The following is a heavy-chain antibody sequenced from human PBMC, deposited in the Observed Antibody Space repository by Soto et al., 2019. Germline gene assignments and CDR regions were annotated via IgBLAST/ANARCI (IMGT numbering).Heavy chain of an antibody. D-gene: IGHD3-9*01. CDR3: ARGGDPDTDPRRTFTIFYYFDY. V-gene: IGHV1-3*01. CDR2: INAGNGNT. J-gene: IGHJ4*02. CDR1: GYTFTSYA. Sequence: ASVKVSCKASGYTFTSYAMHWVRQAPGQRLEWMGWINAGNGNTKYSQKFQGRVTITRDTSASTAYMELSSLRSEDTAVYYCARGGDPDTDPRRTFTIFYYFDYWGQGTLVTVSS.